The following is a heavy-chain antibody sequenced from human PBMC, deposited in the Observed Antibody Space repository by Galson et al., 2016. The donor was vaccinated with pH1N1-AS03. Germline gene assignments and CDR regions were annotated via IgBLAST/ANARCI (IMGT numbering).Heavy chain of an antibody. Sequence: QSGAEVKKPGESLKISCKTSGYIFTSYWVAWARHMPGKGLEWMGIIYPGDSDTRYSPSFQGQVIISADRSINTAYLQWSSLMASDTAIYYCARQVRDGYNDYFDYWGQGILVTVSS. CDR1: GYIFTSYW. V-gene: IGHV5-51*01. J-gene: IGHJ4*02. CDR2: IYPGDSDT. CDR3: ARQVRDGYNDYFDY. D-gene: IGHD5-24*01.